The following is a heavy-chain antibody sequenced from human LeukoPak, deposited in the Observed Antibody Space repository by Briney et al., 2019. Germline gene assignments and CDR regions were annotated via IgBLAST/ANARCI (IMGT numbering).Heavy chain of an antibody. J-gene: IGHJ5*02. CDR3: ARLGYYYDSNH. CDR2: IYYSGST. V-gene: IGHV4-39*07. D-gene: IGHD3-22*01. Sequence: SETLSLACTVSGGSISSSSYYWGWIRQPPGKGLEWIGSIYYSGSTYYNPSLKSRVTISVDTSKNQFSLKLSSVTAADTAVYYCARLGYYYDSNHWGQGALVTVSS. CDR1: GGSISSSSYY.